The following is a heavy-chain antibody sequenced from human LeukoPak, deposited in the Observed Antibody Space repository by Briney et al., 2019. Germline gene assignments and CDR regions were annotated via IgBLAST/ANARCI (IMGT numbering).Heavy chain of an antibody. CDR1: GFTFSSYA. V-gene: IGHV3-23*01. CDR2: ISGNGGSA. D-gene: IGHD6-13*01. J-gene: IGHJ4*02. CDR3: AKSLWQQLIQRTTLDN. Sequence: GGSLRLSCAASGFTFSSYAMSWVRQAPGKGLECVSAISGNGGSAYYADSVKGRFTISRDNSKNTLYLQMNSLRAEDAAVYYCAKSLWQQLIQRTTLDNWGQGTLVTVSS.